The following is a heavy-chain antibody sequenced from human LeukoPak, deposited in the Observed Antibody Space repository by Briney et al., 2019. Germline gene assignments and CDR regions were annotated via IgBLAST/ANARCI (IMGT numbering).Heavy chain of an antibody. J-gene: IGHJ5*02. CDR3: ARVKGAVAGPFDP. CDR2: INSDGSST. V-gene: IGHV3-74*01. D-gene: IGHD6-19*01. Sequence: GGSLRLSCAASGFTFSNYWMHWVRQAPGKGLVWVSRINSDGSSTRYADSVKGRFTISRDNAKNTLYLQMNSLRVDDTAVYYCARVKGAVAGPFDPWGQGTLVTVSS. CDR1: GFTFSNYW.